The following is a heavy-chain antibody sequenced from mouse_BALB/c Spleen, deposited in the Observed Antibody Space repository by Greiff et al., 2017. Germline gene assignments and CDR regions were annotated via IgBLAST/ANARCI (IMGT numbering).Heavy chain of an antibody. J-gene: IGHJ4*01. CDR1: GFTFSDYG. D-gene: IGHD2-1*01. Sequence: EVMLVESGGGLVQPGGSRKLSCAASGFTFSDYGMAWVRQAPGKGPEWVAFISNLAYSIYYADTVTGRFTISRENAKNTLYLEMSSLRSEDTAMYYCARVYYGNYYAMDYWGQGTSVTVSS. CDR3: ARVYYGNYYAMDY. CDR2: ISNLAYSI. V-gene: IGHV5-15*02.